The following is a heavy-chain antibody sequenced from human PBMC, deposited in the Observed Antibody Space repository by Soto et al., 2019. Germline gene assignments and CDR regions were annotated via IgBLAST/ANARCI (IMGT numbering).Heavy chain of an antibody. V-gene: IGHV3-30*18. CDR2: ISYDGSNK. J-gene: IGHJ6*02. Sequence: GGSLRLSCAASGFTFSSYGMHWVRQAPGKGLEWVAVISYDGSNKYYADSVKGRFTISRDNSKNTLYLQMNSLRAEDTAVYYCAKSPTVSSWYSMDVWGQGTTVTVSS. D-gene: IGHD6-13*01. CDR3: AKSPTVSSWYSMDV. CDR1: GFTFSSYG.